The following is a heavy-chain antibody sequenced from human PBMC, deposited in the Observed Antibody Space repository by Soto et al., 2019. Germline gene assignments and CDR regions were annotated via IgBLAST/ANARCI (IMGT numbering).Heavy chain of an antibody. J-gene: IGHJ3*01. CDR3: VRRAITATTNWGAVDV. D-gene: IGHD1-20*01. CDR2: VSPGGDVS. V-gene: IGHV3-23*01. CDR1: VVTFSSFV. Sequence: SLRLSCAASVVTFSSFVMNWVRQSPGKGLEWVSTVSPGGDVSHYTDSVKGGFTISRDNSRRTLHLQMDSLRAEDAAVYFCVRRAITATTNWGAVDVWGQGTVVT.